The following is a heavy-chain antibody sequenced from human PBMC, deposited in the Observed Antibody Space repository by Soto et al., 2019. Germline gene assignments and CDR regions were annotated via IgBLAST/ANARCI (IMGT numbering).Heavy chain of an antibody. V-gene: IGHV4-31*01. Sequence: QVQLQESGPGLVKPSQTLSLTCTVSGGSISSGGYYWSWIRQHPGKGLEWIGYIYYSGSTYYNPSLKSLVTISVDTSKNQFSLKLSSVTAADTAVYYCARGLTNGVWSGDYFDYWGQGTLVTVSS. CDR2: IYYSGST. J-gene: IGHJ4*02. CDR3: ARGLTNGVWSGDYFDY. CDR1: GGSISSGGYY. D-gene: IGHD2-8*01.